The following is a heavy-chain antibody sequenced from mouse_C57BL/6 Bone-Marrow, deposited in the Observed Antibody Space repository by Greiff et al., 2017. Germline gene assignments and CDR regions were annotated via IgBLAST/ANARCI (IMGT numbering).Heavy chain of an antibody. Sequence: EVHLVESGGGLVKPGGSLKLSCAASGFTFSSYAMSWVRQTPEKRLEWVATISDGGSYTYYPDNVKGRFPIARDNAKNNLYLHMSHLKSEDTARYYCSRGVVAAVWYFDVWGTGNTVTVTS. J-gene: IGHJ1*03. CDR3: SRGVVAAVWYFDV. V-gene: IGHV5-4*01. D-gene: IGHD1-1*01. CDR1: GFTFSSYA. CDR2: ISDGGSYT.